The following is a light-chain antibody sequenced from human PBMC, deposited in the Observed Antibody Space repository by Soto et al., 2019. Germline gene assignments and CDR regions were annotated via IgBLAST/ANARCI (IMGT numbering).Light chain of an antibody. CDR3: QKYNSAPFT. V-gene: IGKV1-27*01. CDR1: QDISHY. CDR2: AAS. J-gene: IGKJ3*01. Sequence: DIQMTQSPSSLSASVGDRVTITCRASQDISHYLAWYQQKPGKVPSLLIYAASTLPSGVPSRFSGSGSGTDFTPTISSLQPEDVATYYGQKYNSAPFTFGPGTKVDIK.